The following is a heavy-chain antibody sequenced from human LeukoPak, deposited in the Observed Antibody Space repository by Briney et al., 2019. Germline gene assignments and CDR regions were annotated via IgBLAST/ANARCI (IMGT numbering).Heavy chain of an antibody. D-gene: IGHD2-8*01. J-gene: IGHJ4*02. CDR2: IYDTGST. Sequence: SETLSLTCTVSGGSISSYYWSWIRQPPGKGLEWIGYIYDTGSTNYNPSLKSRVTISVDTSKNQFSLRLSSVTAADTAVYFCAKWASDNRAFDLWGQGTLVTVSS. CDR3: AKWASDNRAFDL. CDR1: GGSISSYY. V-gene: IGHV4-59*08.